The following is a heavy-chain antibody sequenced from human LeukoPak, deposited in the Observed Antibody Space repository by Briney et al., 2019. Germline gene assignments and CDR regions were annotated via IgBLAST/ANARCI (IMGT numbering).Heavy chain of an antibody. D-gene: IGHD6-25*01. CDR3: ARRSYSSGFYYFDY. J-gene: IGHJ4*02. Sequence: PSETLSLTYTVSGGSITSYYWSWIRQSPGKGLEWIGYIYYSGSTNYNPSLKSRVTISVDTSKNQFSLKLSSVTAADTAVYYCARRSYSSGFYYFDYWGQGTLVTVSS. CDR2: IYYSGST. CDR1: GGSITSYY. V-gene: IGHV4-59*08.